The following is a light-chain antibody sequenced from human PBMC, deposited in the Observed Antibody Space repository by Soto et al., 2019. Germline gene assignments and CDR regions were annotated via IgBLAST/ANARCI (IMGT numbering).Light chain of an antibody. CDR3: QQYGSSPTT. Sequence: EIVLTQSPGTLSLSPGETATLSFRASQSVTSSYLAWWQQKPGQAPRLLIYGASSRATGIPDRFSGSGSGTDFTLTISRLEPEDFAVYFCQQYGSSPTTFGQGTKVDIK. J-gene: IGKJ1*01. CDR2: GAS. CDR1: QSVTSSY. V-gene: IGKV3-20*01.